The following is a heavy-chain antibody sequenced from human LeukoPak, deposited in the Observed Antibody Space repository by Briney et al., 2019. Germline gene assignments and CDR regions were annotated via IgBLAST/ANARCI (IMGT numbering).Heavy chain of an antibody. J-gene: IGHJ4*02. CDR1: GFTFSSYW. D-gene: IGHD3-3*01. V-gene: IGHV3-7*01. CDR2: IKQDGSEK. Sequence: GGSLRLSCAASGFTFSSYWMSWVRQAPGKGLEWVANIKQDGSEKYYVDSVKGRFTISRDNAKNSLYLQMNSLRAEDTAVYYCAREIRFNYGFWSGYFDYWGQGTLVTVSS. CDR3: AREIRFNYGFWSGYFDY.